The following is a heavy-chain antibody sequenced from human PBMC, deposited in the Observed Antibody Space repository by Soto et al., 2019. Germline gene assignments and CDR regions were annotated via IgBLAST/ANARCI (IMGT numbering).Heavy chain of an antibody. Sequence: EVQLVESGGGLVKPGGSLRLSCAASGFTFTRYSMNWVRQAPGKGLEWVSFISSTTNYIYYADSMKGRFTVSRDNAKNSVYLDMNSLSAEDTAVYYCARESEDLTSNFDYWGQGTLVTVSS. CDR1: GFTFTRYS. CDR2: ISSTTNYI. J-gene: IGHJ4*02. V-gene: IGHV3-21*01. CDR3: ARESEDLTSNFDY.